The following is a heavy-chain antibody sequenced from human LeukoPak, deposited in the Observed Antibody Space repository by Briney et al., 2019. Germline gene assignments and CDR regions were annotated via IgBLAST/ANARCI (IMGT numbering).Heavy chain of an antibody. CDR1: GFTFDDYG. D-gene: IGHD5-24*01. J-gene: IGHJ4*02. CDR2: INWNGGST. CDR3: ARYPIEMATPSYFDY. V-gene: IGHV3-20*04. Sequence: GGSLRLSCAASGFTFDDYGMSWVRQAPGKGLEWVSGINWNGGSTGYADSVKGRFTISRDNAKNSLYLQMNSLRAEDTALYYCARYPIEMATPSYFDYWGQGTLVTVSS.